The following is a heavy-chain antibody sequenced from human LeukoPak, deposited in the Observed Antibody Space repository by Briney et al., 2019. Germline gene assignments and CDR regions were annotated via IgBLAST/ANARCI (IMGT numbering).Heavy chain of an antibody. CDR1: GYTFTGYC. CDR3: ATGPLLWFGGVKIPFDY. D-gene: IGHD3-10*01. Sequence: GASVKVSCKASGYTFTGYCMHWVRQAPGQGLEWMGWVNPNSGGTNYAQKFRGWVTMTRDTSISTAYMELSRLRSDDTAVYYCATGPLLWFGGVKIPFDYWGQGTLVPVSS. V-gene: IGHV1-2*04. J-gene: IGHJ4*02. CDR2: VNPNSGGT.